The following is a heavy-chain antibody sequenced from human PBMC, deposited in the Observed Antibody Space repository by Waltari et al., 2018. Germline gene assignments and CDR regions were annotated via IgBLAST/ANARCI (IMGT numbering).Heavy chain of an antibody. V-gene: IGHV1-69*02. D-gene: IGHD2-2*01. CDR3: ARGSIPHCSSTSCLTPYYYYYYMDV. CDR2: LIPILGIA. J-gene: IGHJ6*03. Sequence: QVQLVQSGAEVKKPGSSVKVSCKASGGTFSSYTISWVRQAPGQGPEWMGRLIPILGIANYAQKFQGRVTITADKSTSTAYMELSSLRSEDTAVYYCARGSIPHCSSTSCLTPYYYYYYMDVWGKGTTVTVSS. CDR1: GGTFSSYT.